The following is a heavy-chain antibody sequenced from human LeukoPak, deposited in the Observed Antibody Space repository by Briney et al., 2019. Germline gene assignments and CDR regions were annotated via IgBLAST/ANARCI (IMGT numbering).Heavy chain of an antibody. Sequence: ASVKVSCKASGYTFTGYYMHWVRQAPGQGLEWMGWINPNSGGTNYAQKFQGRVTMTRDTSISTAYMELGRLRSDDTAVYYCARGFHDVLTGTNWFDPWGQGTLVTVSS. D-gene: IGHD3-9*01. CDR3: ARGFHDVLTGTNWFDP. CDR1: GYTFTGYY. CDR2: INPNSGGT. V-gene: IGHV1-2*02. J-gene: IGHJ5*02.